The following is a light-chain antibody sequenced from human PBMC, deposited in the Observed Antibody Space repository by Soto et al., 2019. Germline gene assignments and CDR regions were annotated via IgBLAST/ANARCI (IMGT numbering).Light chain of an antibody. Sequence: QSVLTRPASVSGSPGQSITISCTGTSSDVGIYNLVSWYQQHPGKAPELMIYEVSKRPSGVSNRFSGSKSGNTASLTISGLQAEDEADYYCCSYAGSTTLVFGGGTKLTVL. V-gene: IGLV2-23*02. CDR1: SSDVGIYNL. CDR3: CSYAGSTTLV. CDR2: EVS. J-gene: IGLJ2*01.